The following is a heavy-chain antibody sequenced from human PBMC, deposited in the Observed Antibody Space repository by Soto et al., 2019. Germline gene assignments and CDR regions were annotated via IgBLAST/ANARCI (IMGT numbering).Heavy chain of an antibody. CDR2: IKQDGSEK. CDR3: ASLVPAAIFDY. Sequence: PGGSLRLSCAASGFTFSSYWMSWVRQAPGKGLEWVANIKQDGSEKYYVDSVKGRFTISRDNAKNSLYLQMNSLRAEDTAVYYCASLVPAAIFDYWGQGTLVTVS. CDR1: GFTFSSYW. V-gene: IGHV3-7*01. D-gene: IGHD2-2*01. J-gene: IGHJ4*02.